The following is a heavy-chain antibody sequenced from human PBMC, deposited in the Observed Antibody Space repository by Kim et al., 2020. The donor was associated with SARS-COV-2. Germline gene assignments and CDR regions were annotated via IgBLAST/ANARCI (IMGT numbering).Heavy chain of an antibody. CDR2: IYYSGST. V-gene: IGHV4-39*01. D-gene: IGHD4-17*01. J-gene: IGHJ4*02. Sequence: SETLSLTCTVSGGSISSSSYYWGWIRQPPGKGLEWIGSIYYSGSTYYNPSLKSRVTISVDTSKNQFSLKLSSVTAADTAVYYCARHMFPPSYGDLSLFDCWGQGTLVTVSS. CDR3: ARHMFPPSYGDLSLFDC. CDR1: GGSISSSSYY.